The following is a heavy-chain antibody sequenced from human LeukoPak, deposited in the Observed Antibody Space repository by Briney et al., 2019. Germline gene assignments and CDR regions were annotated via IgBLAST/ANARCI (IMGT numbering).Heavy chain of an antibody. D-gene: IGHD3-22*01. CDR2: IYTSGTT. CDR1: GGSISSGSYY. J-gene: IGHJ4*02. CDR3: ARVGGLTPPNFYDRSGFFDY. V-gene: IGHV4-61*02. Sequence: SQTLSLTCTVSGGSISSGSYYWSWIRQPAGKGLEWIGRIYTSGTTNYNPSLKSRVTVSVDTSKNQFSLKLSSVTAADTAVYYCARVGGLTPPNFYDRSGFFDYWGQGTLVTVSS.